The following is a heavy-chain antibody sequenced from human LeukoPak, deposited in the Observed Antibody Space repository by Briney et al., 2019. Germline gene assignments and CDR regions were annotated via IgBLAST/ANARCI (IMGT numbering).Heavy chain of an antibody. CDR3: ARDPATPTYYYDSNAFDY. CDR2: ISGSGGST. V-gene: IGHV3-23*01. J-gene: IGHJ4*02. Sequence: PGGSLRLSCAAPGFTFSSYAMSWVRQAPGKGLEWVSAISGSGGSTYYADSVKGRSTISRDNSKNTLYLQMNSLRAEDTAVYYCARDPATPTYYYDSNAFDYWGQGTLVTVSS. D-gene: IGHD3-22*01. CDR1: GFTFSSYA.